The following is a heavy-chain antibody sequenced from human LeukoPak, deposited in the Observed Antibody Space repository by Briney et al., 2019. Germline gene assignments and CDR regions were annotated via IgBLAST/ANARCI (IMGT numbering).Heavy chain of an antibody. CDR2: IRQDGIRQ. Sequence: GGSLRLSCAGSGFMFSKYWMTWARQAPGKGLEWVANIRQDGIRQYYLDSVEGRFSMSRDNAQNSLFLQMNNLRVEDTAIYYCVRDDDYERDDMWYDALDVWGPGTRVTVSS. CDR3: VRDDDYERDDMWYDALDV. D-gene: IGHD3-22*01. CDR1: GFMFSKYW. V-gene: IGHV3-7*01. J-gene: IGHJ3*01.